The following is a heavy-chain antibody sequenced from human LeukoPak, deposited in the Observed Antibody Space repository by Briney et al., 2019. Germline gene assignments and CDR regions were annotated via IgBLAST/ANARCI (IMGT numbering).Heavy chain of an antibody. J-gene: IGHJ4*02. Sequence: ASVKVSCKASGYTFTSYDINWVRQATGQGLEWMGWMNPNSGNTGYAQKFQGRVTITRNTSISTAYMELSSLRSEDTAVYYCARSTTRKNDFWSGYSAAHFDYWGQGTLVTVSS. CDR2: MNPNSGNT. V-gene: IGHV1-8*03. CDR1: GYTFTSYD. CDR3: ARSTTRKNDFWSGYSAAHFDY. D-gene: IGHD3-3*01.